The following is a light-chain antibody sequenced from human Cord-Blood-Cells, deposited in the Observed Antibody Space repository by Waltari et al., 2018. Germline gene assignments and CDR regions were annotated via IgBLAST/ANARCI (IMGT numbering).Light chain of an antibody. V-gene: IGLV1-44*01. Sequence: QSVLTQPPSASGTPGQRVTISCSGSSSNIGSNTVNWYQHLPGTAPKPLIYSNNQRPSGVPDRFSGSKSGTSASLAISGLQSEDEADYYCAAWDDSLNGRVFGGGTKLTVL. CDR1: SSNIGSNT. CDR3: AAWDDSLNGRV. CDR2: SNN. J-gene: IGLJ3*02.